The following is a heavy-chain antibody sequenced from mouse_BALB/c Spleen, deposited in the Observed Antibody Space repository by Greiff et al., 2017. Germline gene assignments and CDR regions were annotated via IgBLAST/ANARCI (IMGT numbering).Heavy chain of an antibody. Sequence: QVQLQQSGPGLVAPSQSLSITCTVSGFSLTSYGVHWVRQPPGKGLEWLGVIWAGGSTNYNSALMSRLSISKDNSKSQVFLKMNSLQTDDTAMYYCARDLLPDAWFAYWGQGTLVTVSA. CDR1: GFSLTSYG. V-gene: IGHV2-9*02. CDR2: IWAGGST. CDR3: ARDLLPDAWFAY. J-gene: IGHJ3*01.